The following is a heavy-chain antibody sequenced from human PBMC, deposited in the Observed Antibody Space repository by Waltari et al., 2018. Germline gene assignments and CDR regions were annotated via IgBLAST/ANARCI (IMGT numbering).Heavy chain of an antibody. Sequence: QIQLVQSGAEVKKPGASVKVSCKVSGDTFTDSGITWVRQATGQGLEWMGWMNPNSGNTGYAQKFQGRVTMTTDESTSTAYMELSSLRSEDTAVYYCARSYSNYDWFDPWGQGTLVTVSS. D-gene: IGHD4-4*01. CDR2: MNPNSGNT. CDR1: GDTFTDSG. J-gene: IGHJ5*02. CDR3: ARSYSNYDWFDP. V-gene: IGHV1-8*02.